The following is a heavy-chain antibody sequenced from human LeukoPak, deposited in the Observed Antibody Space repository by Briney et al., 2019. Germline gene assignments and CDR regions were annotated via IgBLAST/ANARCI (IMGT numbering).Heavy chain of an antibody. Sequence: SETLSLTCTVSGGSISSRPYYWGWVRQPPGRGLEGIGSISYSGSIHYNPSLKSRVTISVDTSKNHFSLRLRSVTAADTAVYYCATLEIGDYYFDYWGQGTLVTVFS. CDR3: ATLEIGDYYFDY. J-gene: IGHJ4*02. CDR1: GGSISSRPYY. D-gene: IGHD3-16*01. V-gene: IGHV4-39*01. CDR2: ISYSGSI.